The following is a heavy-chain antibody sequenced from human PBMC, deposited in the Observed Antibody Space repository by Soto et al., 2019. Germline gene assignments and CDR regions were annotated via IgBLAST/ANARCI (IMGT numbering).Heavy chain of an antibody. J-gene: IGHJ4*02. CDR2: IYFDGAA. CDR1: GDAISITRYY. V-gene: IGHV4-39*01. Sequence: PSETLSLTFTFSGDAISITRYYWVWIRQTPGRGLEWIGSIYFDGAAFYNPSLKSRVTLSVDTSRNQFSLNVNSVTAADTAIYYCARRGNNGGYLRSYDYWGQG. D-gene: IGHD3-22*01. CDR3: ARRGNNGGYLRSYDY.